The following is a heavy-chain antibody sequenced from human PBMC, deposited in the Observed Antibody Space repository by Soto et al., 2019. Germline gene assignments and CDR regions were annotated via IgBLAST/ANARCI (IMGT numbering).Heavy chain of an antibody. CDR1: GSTFSSYT. D-gene: IGHD6-19*01. Sequence: QVQLVQSGAEVKKPGSSVKVSCKASGSTFSSYTISWVRQAPGQGLEWMGRIIPILGIAKYVQKFQGRVTITADKTTRTAYTELSSLRSEDTTVCYCVSLPVADVAFDIWVQGTMVTVSS. J-gene: IGHJ3*02. CDR2: IIPILGIA. CDR3: VSLPVADVAFDI. V-gene: IGHV1-69*02.